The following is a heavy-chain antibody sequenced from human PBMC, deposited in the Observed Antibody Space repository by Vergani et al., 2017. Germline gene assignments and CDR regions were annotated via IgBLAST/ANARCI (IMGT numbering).Heavy chain of an antibody. CDR1: GFTSAGYA. V-gene: IGHV3-9*02. CDR2: ISWNSNSI. Sequence: EVQLEESGGGLVLPGRSLRLPCVASGFTSAGYAMHWVRQAPGKGLEWVAGISWNSNSIGYADSVKGRFTISRDNAKNSLYLQMNSLRAEDTALYYCAKDLCTSSGGGWFDPWGQGTLVTVSS. J-gene: IGHJ5*02. CDR3: AKDLCTSSGGGWFDP. D-gene: IGHD6-6*01.